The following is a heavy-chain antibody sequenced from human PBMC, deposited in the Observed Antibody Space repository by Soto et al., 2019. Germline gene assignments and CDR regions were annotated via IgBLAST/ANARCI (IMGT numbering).Heavy chain of an antibody. J-gene: IGHJ3*02. Sequence: PGGSLRLSCSASGFTFSSYAMHWVRQAPGKGLEYVSAISSSGGSTYYAESVRGRFTISRDNSINALYLQMSSLRTEDTAVYYCAHPRGYGVFDAVDIWGQGTVVTVSS. V-gene: IGHV3-64*04. CDR1: GFTFSSYA. CDR3: AHPRGYGVFDAVDI. D-gene: IGHD1-1*01. CDR2: ISSSGGST.